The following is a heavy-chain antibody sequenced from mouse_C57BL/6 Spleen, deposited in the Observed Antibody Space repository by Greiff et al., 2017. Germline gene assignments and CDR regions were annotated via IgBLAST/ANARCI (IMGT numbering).Heavy chain of an antibody. CDR2: IYPGSGST. Sequence: QVQLQQPGAELVKPGASVKMSCKASGYTFTSYWITWVKQRPGQGLEWIGDIYPGSGSTNYNEKFKSKATLTVDTSSSTAYMQLSSLTSEDSAVYYCAREDYGSGDDGYAMDYWGQGTSVTVSS. D-gene: IGHD1-1*01. CDR1: GYTFTSYW. V-gene: IGHV1-55*01. CDR3: AREDYGSGDDGYAMDY. J-gene: IGHJ4*01.